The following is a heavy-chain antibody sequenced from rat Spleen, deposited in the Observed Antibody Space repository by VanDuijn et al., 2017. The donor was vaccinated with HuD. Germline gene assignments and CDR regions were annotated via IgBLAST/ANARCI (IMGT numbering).Heavy chain of an antibody. CDR3: VRQDTSGYSNWFTY. V-gene: IGHV5S10*01. CDR2: ILYDGSRT. D-gene: IGHD4-3*01. CDR1: GFTFSDYN. Sequence: EVQLVESGGGLEQPGRSLKLSCAASGFTFSDYNMAWVRQAPKKGLEWVATILYDGSRTYYRDSVKGRFTISREDAKSTLYLQMDSLRSEDTATYYCVRQDTSGYSNWFTYWGQGTLVTVSS. J-gene: IGHJ3*01.